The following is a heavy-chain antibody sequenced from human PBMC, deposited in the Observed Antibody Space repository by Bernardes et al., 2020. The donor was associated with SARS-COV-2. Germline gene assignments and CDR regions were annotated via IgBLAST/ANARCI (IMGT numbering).Heavy chain of an antibody. J-gene: IGHJ4*02. CDR1: GYSFTSYW. CDR2: IYPGDSDT. CDR3: ARSYSSAPYYFDY. V-gene: IGHV5-51*01. Sequence: GASLKISCKGSGYSFTSYWIGWVRQMPGKGLEWMGIIYPGDSDTRYSPSFQGQVTISADKSISTAYLQWSSLKASDTAMYYCARSYSSAPYYFDYWGQGTLVTVSS. D-gene: IGHD6-19*01.